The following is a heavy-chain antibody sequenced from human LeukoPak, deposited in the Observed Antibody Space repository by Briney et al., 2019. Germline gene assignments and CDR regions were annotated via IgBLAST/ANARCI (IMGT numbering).Heavy chain of an antibody. CDR1: GYTFTGYY. CDR2: INPNSGGT. J-gene: IGHJ3*02. CDR3: ARPDDYYDSSGYYYPRGAFDI. Sequence: SVKVSCKASGYTFTGYYMHWVRQAPGQGLEWMGWINPNSGGTNYAQKFQGRVTMTRDTSISTAYMELSRLRSDDTAVYYCARPDDYYDSSGYYYPRGAFDIWGQGTMVTVSS. D-gene: IGHD3-22*01. V-gene: IGHV1-2*02.